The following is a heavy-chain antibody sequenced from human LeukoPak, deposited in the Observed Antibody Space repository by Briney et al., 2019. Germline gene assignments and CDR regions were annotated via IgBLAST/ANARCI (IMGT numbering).Heavy chain of an antibody. CDR3: ARGDYKYMDV. CDR1: GFTFSSYA. Sequence: GGPLRLSCAASGFTFSSYAMHWVRQTPGKGLDWVAITSFDGKTQYYADSVKGRFTISRDNSKNTLYLHMDSLRGDDTAVYYCARGDYKYMDVWGKGSTVTVSS. V-gene: IGHV3-30*01. J-gene: IGHJ6*03. CDR2: TSFDGKTQ.